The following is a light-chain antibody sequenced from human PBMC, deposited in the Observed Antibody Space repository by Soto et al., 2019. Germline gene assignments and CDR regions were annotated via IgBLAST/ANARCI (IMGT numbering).Light chain of an antibody. CDR3: QQYNSYPWT. CDR1: QSISSW. Sequence: DIQMTQSPSTLSASVGDRVTITCRASQSISSWLAWYQQKPGKAPKLLIYDASSLESGVPSRFSGSGSVTEFTLNIRSLQPADFATYYCQQYNSYPWTFGQGTKVEIQ. CDR2: DAS. V-gene: IGKV1-5*01. J-gene: IGKJ1*01.